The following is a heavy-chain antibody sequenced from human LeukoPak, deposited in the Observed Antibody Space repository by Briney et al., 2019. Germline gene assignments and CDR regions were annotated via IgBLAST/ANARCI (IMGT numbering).Heavy chain of an antibody. CDR2: INPEGTST. CDR1: GIIISSNY. CDR3: ATVTSGH. Sequence: GGSLRLSCAASGIIISSNYMQWVRQAPGKGLVWVSRINPEGTSTTYADSVKGRFTISRDNAKNTVYVQINSRRAEDTAVYYCATVTSGHWGQGIHVTHSS. J-gene: IGHJ4*02. D-gene: IGHD4-17*01. V-gene: IGHV3-74*01.